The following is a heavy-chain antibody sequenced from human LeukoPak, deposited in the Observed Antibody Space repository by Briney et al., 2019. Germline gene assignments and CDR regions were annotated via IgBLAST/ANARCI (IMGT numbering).Heavy chain of an antibody. CDR3: AKGGRRPHYGGDCPPQGFDY. D-gene: IGHD2-21*02. J-gene: IGHJ4*02. CDR1: GFTFSSYG. V-gene: IGHV3-33*06. Sequence: GRSLRLSCAASGFTFSSYGMHWVRQAPGKGLEWVAVIWYDGSNKYYADSVKGRFTISRDNSKNTLYLQMNSLRAEDTAVYYCAKGGRRPHYGGDCPPQGFDYWGQATLVTVSS. CDR2: IWYDGSNK.